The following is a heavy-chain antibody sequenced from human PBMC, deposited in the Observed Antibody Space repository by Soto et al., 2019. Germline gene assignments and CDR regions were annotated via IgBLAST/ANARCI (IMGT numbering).Heavy chain of an antibody. CDR3: ARHPPYSAFDY. CDR1: YGSIGSFY. Sequence: SQTLSLTCTVAYGSIGSFYGRWIRQNPGKGLEWIGYIYYSGNTNYNPSLKSRLTISVDTSKNQFSLKLSSVTAADTAVYYCARHPPYSAFDYWGQGTLVTVSS. J-gene: IGHJ4*02. CDR2: IYYSGNT. D-gene: IGHD3-16*01. V-gene: IGHV4-59*08.